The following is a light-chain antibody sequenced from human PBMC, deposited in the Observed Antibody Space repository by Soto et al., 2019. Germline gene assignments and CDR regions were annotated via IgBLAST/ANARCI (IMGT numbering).Light chain of an antibody. Sequence: QSVLTQPASVSGSPGQSITISCTGTGSDVGGYNYVSWYQQHPGKAPKLMIYEVSNRPSGVSNRFSGSKSGNTASLTISGLQAEDEADYYCSSYTSSSIPYVFGTGTKVTVL. CDR3: SSYTSSSIPYV. V-gene: IGLV2-14*01. CDR2: EVS. J-gene: IGLJ1*01. CDR1: GSDVGGYNY.